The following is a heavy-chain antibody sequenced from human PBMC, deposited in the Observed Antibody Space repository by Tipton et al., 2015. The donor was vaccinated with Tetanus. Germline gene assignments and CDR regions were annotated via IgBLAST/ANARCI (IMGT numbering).Heavy chain of an antibody. V-gene: IGHV4-30-4*01. CDR2: VLNSGKT. J-gene: IGHJ4*02. Sequence: TLSLTCTVSGASITSDEYYWSWIRQSPGRGLESIGYVLNSGKTYYHPSLRRRVIISLDRSKSQFSLKLTSVTAADTAVYYCARGHLRGIVVAVFDYWGQGTLVSVSS. D-gene: IGHD2-15*01. CDR3: ARGHLRGIVVAVFDY. CDR1: GASITSDEYY.